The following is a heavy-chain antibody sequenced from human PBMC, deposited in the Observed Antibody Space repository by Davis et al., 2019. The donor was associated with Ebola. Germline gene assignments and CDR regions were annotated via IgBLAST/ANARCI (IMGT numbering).Heavy chain of an antibody. Sequence: PGGSLRLSCAASGFTFSNHWMTWVRQAPGKGLEWVANINQDESDKYYVDSVKGRFTISRDNAKNTLYLQMNSLRAEDTAVYYCTKEIEVTGTAVFHYWGQGTLVTVSS. J-gene: IGHJ4*02. CDR2: INQDESDK. CDR3: TKEIEVTGTAVFHY. V-gene: IGHV3-7*03. CDR1: GFTFSNHW. D-gene: IGHD6-19*01.